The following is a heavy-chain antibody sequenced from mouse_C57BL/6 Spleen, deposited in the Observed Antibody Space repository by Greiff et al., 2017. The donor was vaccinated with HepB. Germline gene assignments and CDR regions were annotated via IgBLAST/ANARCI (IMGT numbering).Heavy chain of an antibody. CDR2: IWRGGST. Sequence: QVQLKESGPGLVQPSQSLSITCTVSGFSLTSYGVHWVRQSPGKGLEWLGVIWRGGSTDYNAAFMSRLSITKDNSKSQVFFKMNSLQADDTAIYYCAKNFDYYGSSYFDYWGQGTTLTVSS. V-gene: IGHV2-5*01. CDR1: GFSLTSYG. J-gene: IGHJ2*01. D-gene: IGHD1-1*01. CDR3: AKNFDYYGSSYFDY.